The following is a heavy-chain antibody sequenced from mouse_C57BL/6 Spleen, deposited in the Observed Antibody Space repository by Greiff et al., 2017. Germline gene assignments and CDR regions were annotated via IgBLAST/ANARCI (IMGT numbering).Heavy chain of an antibody. CDR2: IDPENGDT. CDR1: GFNINDDY. D-gene: IGHD4-1*01. CDR3: TTVNWDDFDY. V-gene: IGHV14-4*01. Sequence: VQLQQSGAELVRPGASVKLSCTASGFNINDDYMHWVKQRPEQGLEWIGWIDPENGDTASASKFQGKATITADTSSNPAYLQLSSLTSEDTAVYDCTTVNWDDFDYWGQGTTLTVSS. J-gene: IGHJ2*01.